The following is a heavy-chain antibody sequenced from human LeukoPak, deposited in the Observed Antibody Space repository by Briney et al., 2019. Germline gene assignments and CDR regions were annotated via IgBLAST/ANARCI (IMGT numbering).Heavy chain of an antibody. V-gene: IGHV4-39*01. CDR3: ARHEMTTVTTIGAFDI. D-gene: IGHD4-17*01. J-gene: IGHJ3*02. CDR2: IYYSGST. CDR1: GGSISSSSYY. Sequence: MPSETLSLTCTVSGGSISSSSYYWGWIRQPPGKGLEWIGSIYYSGSTYYNPSLKSRVTISVDTSKNQFSLKLSSVTAADTAVYYCARHEMTTVTTIGAFDIWGQGTMVTVSS.